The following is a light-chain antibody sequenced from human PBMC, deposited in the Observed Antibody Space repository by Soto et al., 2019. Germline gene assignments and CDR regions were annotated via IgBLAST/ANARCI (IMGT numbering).Light chain of an antibody. J-gene: IGKJ1*01. CDR1: QSVSSSS. CDR2: GAS. CDR3: QQYNNWPRT. V-gene: IGKV3-20*01. Sequence: EIVLTQSPGTLSLSPGERATLSCRASQSVSSSSLAWYQHKRGQAPRLLIHGASSRATGIPDRFSGSGSGTDFTLTISRLEPEDFAVYYCQQYNNWPRTFGQGTKVEIK.